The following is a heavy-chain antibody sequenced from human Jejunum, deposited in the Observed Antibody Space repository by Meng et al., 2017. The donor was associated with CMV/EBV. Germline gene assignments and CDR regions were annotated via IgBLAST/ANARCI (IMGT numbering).Heavy chain of an antibody. Sequence: VPRGDSGGGMVRPGGSMRLSCTGSGLSVSDSYMNCIRQTPGKGLEWVSVMHSGGDTYYAESVKGRFTISRDDSKNTIYLQMNNLKTEDMALYYCARGEGVPPGEWGQGTLVTVSS. V-gene: IGHV3-66*01. CDR1: GLSVSDSY. CDR2: MHSGGDT. J-gene: IGHJ4*02. CDR3: ARGEGVPPGE. D-gene: IGHD3-10*01.